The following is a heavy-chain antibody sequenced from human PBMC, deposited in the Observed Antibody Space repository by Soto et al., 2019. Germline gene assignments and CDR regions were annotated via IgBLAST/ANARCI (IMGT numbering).Heavy chain of an antibody. CDR1: GFTVSSNY. J-gene: IGHJ6*03. CDR2: IYSGGST. D-gene: IGHD3-9*01. V-gene: IGHV3-66*01. CDR3: AREWHILTGYFSYYMDV. Sequence: GESLKISCAASGFTVSSNYMSWVRQAPGKGLEWVSVIYSGGSTYYADSVKGRFTISRDNSKNTLYLQMNSLRAEDTAVYYCAREWHILTGYFSYYMDVWGKGTTVTVSS.